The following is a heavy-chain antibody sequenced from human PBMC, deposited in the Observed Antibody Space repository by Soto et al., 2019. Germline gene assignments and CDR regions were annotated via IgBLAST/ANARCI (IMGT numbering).Heavy chain of an antibody. J-gene: IGHJ5*01. CDR1: GGSFSGYY. D-gene: IGHD1-7*01. CDR2: INHSGST. CDR3: ARGELALLCFDS. Sequence: SETLSLTCAVYGGSFSGYYWSWIRQPPGKGLEWIGEINHSGSTNYNPSLKSRVTISVDTSKNQFSLKLSSVTAADTAVYYCARGELALLCFDSWGPGTLVTLSS. V-gene: IGHV4-34*01.